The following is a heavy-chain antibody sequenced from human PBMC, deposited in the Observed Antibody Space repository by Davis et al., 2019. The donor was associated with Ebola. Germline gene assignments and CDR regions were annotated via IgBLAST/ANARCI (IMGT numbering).Heavy chain of an antibody. Sequence: SETLSLTCAIYGGSFSGYSWSWIRQPPGKGLEWIGEINHSGTTNYNPSLKSRVTISVDTSKNQFSLKLSSVTAADTAVLYCARTDYCANGVCYHWFDPWGQGTLVTVSS. CDR2: INHSGTT. CDR3: ARTDYCANGVCYHWFDP. J-gene: IGHJ5*02. V-gene: IGHV4-34*01. CDR1: GGSFSGYS. D-gene: IGHD2-8*01.